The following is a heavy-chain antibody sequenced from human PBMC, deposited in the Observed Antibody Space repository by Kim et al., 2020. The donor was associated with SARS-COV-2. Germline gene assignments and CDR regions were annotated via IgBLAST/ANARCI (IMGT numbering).Heavy chain of an antibody. CDR3: ARGENYYGSGGSFYGY. CDR2: IYYSGST. Sequence: SETLSLTCTVSGGSISSGDYYWSWIRQPPGKGLEWIGYIYYSGSTYYNPSLKSRVTISVDTSKNQFSLKPSSVTAADTAVYYCARGENYYGSGGSFYGYWGQGTLVTVSS. V-gene: IGHV4-30-4*01. D-gene: IGHD3-10*01. J-gene: IGHJ4*02. CDR1: GGSISSGDYY.